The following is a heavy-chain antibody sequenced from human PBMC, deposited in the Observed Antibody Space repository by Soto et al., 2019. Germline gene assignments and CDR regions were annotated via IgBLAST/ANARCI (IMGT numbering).Heavy chain of an antibody. J-gene: IGHJ4*02. Sequence: GGSLRLSCAASGFPFSSYAMSWVRQSPGKGLEWVSAISVSGGSTYYADSVKGRFTISRDNSKNTLYLQMNSLRAEDTAVYYCVVVVDALSDYWGQGPMFTVSS. V-gene: IGHV3-23*01. CDR1: GFPFSSYA. CDR2: ISVSGGST. CDR3: VVVVDALSDY. D-gene: IGHD2-15*01.